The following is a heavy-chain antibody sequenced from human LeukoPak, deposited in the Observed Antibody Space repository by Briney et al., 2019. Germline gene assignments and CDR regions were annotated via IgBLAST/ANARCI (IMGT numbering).Heavy chain of an antibody. CDR3: ASISYSSGSDFDY. CDR2: IYYSGTT. J-gene: IGHJ4*02. D-gene: IGHD3-10*01. V-gene: IGHV4-39*01. Sequence: SETLSLTCTVSGVSISSSSYYWGWIRQPPGKGLEWIGSIYYSGTTYYNPSLKSRVTISADTSKNQFSLKLSSVTAADTAVYYCASISYSSGSDFDYWGQGTLVTVSS. CDR1: GVSISSSSYY.